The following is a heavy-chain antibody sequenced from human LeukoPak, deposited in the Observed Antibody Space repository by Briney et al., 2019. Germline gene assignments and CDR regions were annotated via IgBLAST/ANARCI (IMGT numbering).Heavy chain of an antibody. J-gene: IGHJ4*02. V-gene: IGHV4-38-2*02. CDR2: IYHSGST. Sequence: SETLSLTCTVSGYSISSGYYWGWIRQPPGKGLEWIGSIYHSGSTYYNPSLKSRVTISVDTSKNQFSLKLSSVTAADTAVYYCASESGYSGYDYLWGQGTLVTVSS. D-gene: IGHD5-12*01. CDR1: GYSISSGYY. CDR3: ASESGYSGYDYL.